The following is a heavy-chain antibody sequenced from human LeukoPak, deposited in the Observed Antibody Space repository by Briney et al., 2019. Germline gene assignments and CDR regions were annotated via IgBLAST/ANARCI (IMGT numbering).Heavy chain of an antibody. CDR2: ISYDGSNK. CDR1: GFTFSSYA. V-gene: IGHV3-30*04. CDR3: AERFDY. Sequence: PGGSLRLSCAASGFTFSSYAMHWVRQAPGKGLEWVAVISYDGSNKYYADSVKGRFTISRDNAKNSLYLQMNSLRAEDTAVYYCAERFDYWGQGSLVTVSS. J-gene: IGHJ4*02.